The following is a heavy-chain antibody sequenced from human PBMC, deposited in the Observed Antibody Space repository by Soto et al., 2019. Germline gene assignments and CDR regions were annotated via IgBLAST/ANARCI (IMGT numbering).Heavy chain of an antibody. Sequence: GGSLRLSCAASGFTFSSYSMNWVRQAPGKGLEWVSSISSSSSYIYYADSVKGRFTISRDNAKNSLYLQMNSLRAEDTAVYYCARDTAYSSGPFDYWGQGTLVTVSS. V-gene: IGHV3-21*01. J-gene: IGHJ4*02. CDR3: ARDTAYSSGPFDY. CDR1: GFTFSSYS. D-gene: IGHD6-19*01. CDR2: ISSSSSYI.